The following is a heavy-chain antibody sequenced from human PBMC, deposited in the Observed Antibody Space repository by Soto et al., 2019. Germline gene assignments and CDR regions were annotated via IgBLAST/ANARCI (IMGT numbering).Heavy chain of an antibody. CDR2: ISYDGSNK. D-gene: IGHD6-19*01. V-gene: IGHV3-30-3*01. Sequence: QVQLVESGGGVVQPGRSLRLSCAASGFTFSSYAMHWVRQAPGKGLEWVAVISYDGSNKYYADSVKGRFTISRDNSKNTLYLQMNSLRAEDTALYYCARFGQGLSIDYWGQGTLVTVSS. J-gene: IGHJ4*02. CDR1: GFTFSSYA. CDR3: ARFGQGLSIDY.